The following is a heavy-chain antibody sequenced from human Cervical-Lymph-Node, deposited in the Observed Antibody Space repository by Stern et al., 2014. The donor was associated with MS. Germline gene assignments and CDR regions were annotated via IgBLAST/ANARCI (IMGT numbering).Heavy chain of an antibody. CDR3: TRAVGGVGRE. V-gene: IGHV1-46*01. CDR2: INPNGSVT. D-gene: IGHD3-16*01. J-gene: IGHJ4*02. CDR1: GYTFTNYY. Sequence: QVQLGQSGPEVKKPGASVMVFCKTSGYTFTNYYIHWVRQAPGQGLEWMGIINPNGSVTASAQKFQGRLTMTRDTSTTTVYMRLITLTSEDTAMYYCTRAVGGVGREWGQGTLVFVSS.